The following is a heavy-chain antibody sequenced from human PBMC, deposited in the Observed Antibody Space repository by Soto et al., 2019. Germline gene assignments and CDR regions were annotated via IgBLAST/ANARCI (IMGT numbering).Heavy chain of an antibody. CDR1: GFTFSSHG. Sequence: QVQLVQSGGGVVQPGRSLRLSCAASGFTFSSHGMHWVRQAPGKGLEWVAVIWYDGSEKYYGDSVKGRFTISRDNSKNKLYLQMNSLRGEDTAVYYCARWGNWKVADYWGQGTLVTVSS. CDR2: IWYDGSEK. J-gene: IGHJ4*02. D-gene: IGHD1-1*01. CDR3: ARWGNWKVADY. V-gene: IGHV3-33*01.